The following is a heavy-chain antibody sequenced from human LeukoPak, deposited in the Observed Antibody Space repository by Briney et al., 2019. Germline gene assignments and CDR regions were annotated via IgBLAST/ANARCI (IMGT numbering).Heavy chain of an antibody. V-gene: IGHV3-23*01. J-gene: IGHJ4*02. CDR3: AKDRVVVVPAESYSDY. Sequence: HTGGSLRLSCAASGFTFSSYAMSWVRQAPGKGLEWVSAISGSGGSTYYADSVKGRFTISRDNSKNTLYLQMNSLRAEDTAVYYCAKDRVVVVPAESYSDYWGQGTLVTVSS. CDR1: GFTFSSYA. CDR2: ISGSGGST. D-gene: IGHD2-2*01.